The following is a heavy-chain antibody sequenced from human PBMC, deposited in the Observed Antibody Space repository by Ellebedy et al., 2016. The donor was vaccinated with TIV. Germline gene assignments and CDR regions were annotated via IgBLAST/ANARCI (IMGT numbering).Heavy chain of an antibody. CDR2: IIPIFGTA. V-gene: IGHV1-69*06. Sequence: ASVKVSCKASGGTFSSYAISWVRQALGQGLEWMGGIIPIFGTANCAQKFQGRVTITADKSTSTAYMELSSLRSEDTAVYYCARDGVGSSSSAGFIYYYALDVWGQGTTVTVSS. CDR1: GGTFSSYA. D-gene: IGHD6-6*01. J-gene: IGHJ6*02. CDR3: ARDGVGSSSSAGFIYYYALDV.